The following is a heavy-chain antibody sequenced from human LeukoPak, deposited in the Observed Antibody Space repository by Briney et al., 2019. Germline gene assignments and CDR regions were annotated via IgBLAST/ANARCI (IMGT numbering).Heavy chain of an antibody. CDR3: ARVRGSSWTTYYFDY. D-gene: IGHD6-13*01. J-gene: IGHJ4*02. CDR1: GGSFSGYY. CDR2: INHSGST. V-gene: IGHV4-34*01. Sequence: PSETLSLTCAVYGGSFSGYYWSWIRQPPGKGLEWIGEINHSGSTNYNPSLKSRVTISVDTPKSQFSLKLSSVTAADTAVYYCARVRGSSWTTYYFDYWGQGTLVTVSS.